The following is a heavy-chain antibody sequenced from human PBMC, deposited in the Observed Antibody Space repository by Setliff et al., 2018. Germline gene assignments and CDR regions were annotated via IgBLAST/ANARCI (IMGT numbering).Heavy chain of an antibody. D-gene: IGHD3-3*01. Sequence: SETLSLTCTVSGDSISGAKYYWSWTRQSAGKGLECIGRIYTDGSTKYNPSLNSRVALSIDTSKNQFSLRLSSVTAADTAVYFCARVTGFLYMDVWGKGTTVTVSS. CDR3: ARVTGFLYMDV. CDR2: IYTDGST. J-gene: IGHJ6*03. V-gene: IGHV4-61*02. CDR1: GDSISGAKYY.